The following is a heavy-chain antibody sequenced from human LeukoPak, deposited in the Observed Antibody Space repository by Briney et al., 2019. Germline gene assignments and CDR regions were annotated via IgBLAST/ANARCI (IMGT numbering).Heavy chain of an antibody. D-gene: IGHD6-19*01. CDR2: ISWNSGSI. V-gene: IGHV3-9*01. J-gene: IGHJ4*02. CDR3: AKHNRRHYTSGPNPDSLH. Sequence: RTGGSLRLSCAGSGFIFNNYAMHWVRQPPGKGLEWVSGISWNSGSIDYADSVKGRFTISRDNAKNSLYLQMNSLRVEDTAFYYCAKHNRRHYTSGPNPDSLHWGQGALVTVSS. CDR1: GFIFNNYA.